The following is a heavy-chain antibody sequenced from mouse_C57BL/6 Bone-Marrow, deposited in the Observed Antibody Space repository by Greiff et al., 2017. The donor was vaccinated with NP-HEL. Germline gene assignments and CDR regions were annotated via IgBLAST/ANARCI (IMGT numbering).Heavy chain of an antibody. J-gene: IGHJ3*01. D-gene: IGHD2-3*01. Sequence: QVQLQQSGAELVRPGASVTLSCKASGYTFTDYEMHWVKQTPVHGLEWIGAIDPETGGTAYNQKFKGKAILTADKSSSTAYMELRSLTSEDSAVYYCTRRRWGYFPSWGQGTLVTVSA. CDR3: TRRRWGYFPS. CDR2: IDPETGGT. CDR1: GYTFTDYE. V-gene: IGHV1-15*01.